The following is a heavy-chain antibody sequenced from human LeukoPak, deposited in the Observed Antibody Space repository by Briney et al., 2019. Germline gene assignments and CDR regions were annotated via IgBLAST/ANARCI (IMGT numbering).Heavy chain of an antibody. CDR3: ARGWDHDSGGRPTAYVY. V-gene: IGHV1-69*13. Sequence: ASVKVSCKASGGTFSSYAINWVRQAPGQGLEWMGGIIPLFGTANYAQKFQGRVTITADESTSTAYMELTSLRSEDTAVYYCARGWDHDSGGRPTAYVYWGQGALVTVSS. J-gene: IGHJ4*02. CDR2: IIPLFGTA. CDR1: GGTFSSYA. D-gene: IGHD2-15*01.